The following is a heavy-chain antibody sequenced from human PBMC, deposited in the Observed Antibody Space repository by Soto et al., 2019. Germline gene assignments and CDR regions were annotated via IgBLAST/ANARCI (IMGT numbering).Heavy chain of an antibody. Sequence: QITLKESGPTLVKPTQTLTLTCTVSGFSLMTNGVGVGWFRQPPGKALEWLALIYRDDDKRYRPSLKSRVTITKDSSKNQVVLTMTNMEPVDTATYYCAHTASSRPHWETFNYWGQGTLVTVS. CDR3: AHTASSRPHWETFNY. V-gene: IGHV2-5*02. CDR2: IYRDDDK. D-gene: IGHD1-26*01. CDR1: GFSLMTNGVG. J-gene: IGHJ4*02.